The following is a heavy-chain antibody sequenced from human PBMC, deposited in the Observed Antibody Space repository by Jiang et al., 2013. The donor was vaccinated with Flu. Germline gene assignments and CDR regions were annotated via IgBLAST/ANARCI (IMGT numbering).Heavy chain of an antibody. CDR3: TPLLEYSSSWSFDY. Sequence: IRSKAYGGTTEYAASVKGRFTISRDDSKSIAYLQMNSLKTEDTAVYYCTPLLEYSSSWSFDYWGQGTLVTVSS. J-gene: IGHJ4*02. CDR2: IRSKAYGGTT. V-gene: IGHV3-49*02. D-gene: IGHD6-6*01.